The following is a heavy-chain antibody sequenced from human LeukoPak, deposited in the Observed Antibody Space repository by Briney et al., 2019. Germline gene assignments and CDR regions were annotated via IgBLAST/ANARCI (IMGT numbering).Heavy chain of an antibody. CDR3: AREYSSSWYRWFDP. J-gene: IGHJ5*02. Sequence: PSETLSLTCTVSGSSISSYYWSWIRQPPGKGLEWIGYLYYSGSTNYNPSLKSRVSISVDTSKNQFSLKLSSVTAADTAVYFCAREYSSSWYRWFDPWGQGTLVTVSS. V-gene: IGHV4-59*12. CDR2: LYYSGST. CDR1: GSSISSYY. D-gene: IGHD6-13*01.